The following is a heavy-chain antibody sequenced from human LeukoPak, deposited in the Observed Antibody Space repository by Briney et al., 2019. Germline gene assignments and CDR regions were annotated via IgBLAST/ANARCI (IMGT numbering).Heavy chain of an antibody. J-gene: IGHJ6*03. D-gene: IGHD2-21*01. CDR2: ISGSGGST. Sequence: GGSLRLSCAASGFTFSSYAMSWVRQAPGKGLEWVSAISGSGGSTYYADSVKGRFTISGDNSKNTLYLQMNSLRAEDAAVYYCAKGLISIVYMDVWGKGTTVTVSS. V-gene: IGHV3-23*01. CDR3: AKGLISIVYMDV. CDR1: GFTFSSYA.